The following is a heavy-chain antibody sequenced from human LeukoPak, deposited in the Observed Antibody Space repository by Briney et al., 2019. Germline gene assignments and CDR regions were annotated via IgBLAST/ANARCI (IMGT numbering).Heavy chain of an antibody. CDR3: ARARDPTYYYDSSGYYYLDY. CDR2: IYPRDGST. Sequence: ASVKVSCKASGYTFTSNYIHWVRQAPGQGLEWMGMIYPRDGSTNYAQKLQGRVTMTTDTSTSTAYIELRSLRSDDTAVYYCARARDPTYYYDSSGYYYLDYWGQGTLVTVSS. V-gene: IGHV1-46*01. J-gene: IGHJ4*02. D-gene: IGHD3-22*01. CDR1: GYTFTSNY.